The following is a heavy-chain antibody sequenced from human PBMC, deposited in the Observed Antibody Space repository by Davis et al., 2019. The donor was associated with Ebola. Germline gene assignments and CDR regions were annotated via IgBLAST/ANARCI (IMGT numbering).Heavy chain of an antibody. CDR1: GFIVSDKY. CDR2: IYRDGRT. V-gene: IGHV3-53*01. Sequence: GGSLRLSCAASGFIVSDKYMSWVRQAPGKGLECVSVIYRDGRTYHADSVKGRFTISRDNSKNTVYLQMNSLRAEDTAVYYCTRHVSGDFWYFDLWGRGTLVTVSS. D-gene: IGHD4-17*01. CDR3: TRHVSGDFWYFDL. J-gene: IGHJ2*01.